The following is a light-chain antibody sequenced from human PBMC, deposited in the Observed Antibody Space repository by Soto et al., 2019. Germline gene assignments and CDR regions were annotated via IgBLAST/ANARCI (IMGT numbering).Light chain of an antibody. CDR2: GAS. J-gene: IGKJ5*01. V-gene: IGKV4-1*01. Sequence: DIVRTQSPDSLAVSLGERATINCKSSQSVLYTHNNKNYLAWYQQKPGQAPRLLIYGASSRATGIPDRFSGSGSGTDFTLTISRLEPEDFAVYYCQQYGSSPITFGQAARLEL. CDR3: QQYGSSPIT. CDR1: QSVLYTHNNKNY.